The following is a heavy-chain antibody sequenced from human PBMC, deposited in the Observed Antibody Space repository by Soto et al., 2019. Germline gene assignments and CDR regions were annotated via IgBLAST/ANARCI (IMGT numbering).Heavy chain of an antibody. CDR1: GGSISSGGYS. CDR2: IYHSGST. Sequence: QLQLQESGSGLVKPSQTLSLTCAVSGGSISSGGYSWSWIRQPPGKGLEWIGYIYHSGSTYYNPSLKSRVTISVDRSKNPFSLKLSSVTAADTAVYYCARAGATTVSRHYYYGMDVWGQGTTVTVSS. D-gene: IGHD4-17*01. CDR3: ARAGATTVSRHYYYGMDV. V-gene: IGHV4-30-2*01. J-gene: IGHJ6*02.